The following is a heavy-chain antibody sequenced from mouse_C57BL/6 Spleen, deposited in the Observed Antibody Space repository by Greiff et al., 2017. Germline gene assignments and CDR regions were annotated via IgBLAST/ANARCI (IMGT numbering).Heavy chain of an antibody. CDR3: ARYYDGSSWWYFDV. CDR1: GYTFTSYW. V-gene: IGHV1-50*01. J-gene: IGHJ1*03. CDR2: IDPSDSYT. Sequence: VQLQQPGAELVKPGASVKLSCKASGYTFTSYWMQWVKQRPGQGLEWIGEIDPSDSYTNYNQKFKGKATLTVDTSSSTAYMQLSSLTSEDSAVYYCARYYDGSSWWYFDVWGTGTTVTVSS. D-gene: IGHD1-1*01.